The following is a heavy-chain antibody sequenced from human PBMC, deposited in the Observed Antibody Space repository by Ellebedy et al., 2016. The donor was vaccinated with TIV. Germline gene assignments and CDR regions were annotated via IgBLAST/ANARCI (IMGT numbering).Heavy chain of an antibody. CDR3: GRGRGYASTGRVYYFDY. CDR2: MNPNSGNT. D-gene: IGHD2-15*01. CDR1: GYTFTSYY. Sequence: AASVKVSCKASGYTFTSYYLHWVRQATGQGLEWVGWMNPNSGNTGSAQKFQGRGTMTRDSSISTAYMELSSLRSEDTAVYYCGRGRGYASTGRVYYFDYWGQGSLVTVSS. V-gene: IGHV1-8*02. J-gene: IGHJ4*02.